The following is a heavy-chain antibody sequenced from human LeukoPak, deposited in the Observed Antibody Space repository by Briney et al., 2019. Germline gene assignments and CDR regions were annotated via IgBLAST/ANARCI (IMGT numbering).Heavy chain of an antibody. CDR3: ARVGRGYCSSTSCRDQPRGENYYYGMDV. D-gene: IGHD2-2*01. J-gene: IGHJ6*02. V-gene: IGHV3-11*01. Sequence: GGSLRLSCAASGFTFSSYWMSWIRQAPGKGLEWVSYISSSGSTIYYADSVKGRFTISRDNAKNSLYLQMNSLRAEDTAVYYCARVGRGYCSSTSCRDQPRGENYYYGMDVWGQGTTVTVSS. CDR2: ISSSGSTI. CDR1: GFTFSSYW.